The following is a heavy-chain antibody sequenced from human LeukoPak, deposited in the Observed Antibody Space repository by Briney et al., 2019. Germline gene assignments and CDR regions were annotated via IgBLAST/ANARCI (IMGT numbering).Heavy chain of an antibody. CDR1: GGSISSGGYY. CDR2: IYYSGST. V-gene: IGHV4-31*03. CDR3: ARFGYSSSLYYFDY. Sequence: MPSQTLSLTCTVSGGSISSGGYYWSWIRQHPGKGLEWIGYIYYSGSTYYNPSLKSRVTISVDTSKNQFSLKLSSVTAADTAVYYCARFGYSSSLYYFDYWGXXTLVTVSS. D-gene: IGHD6-13*01. J-gene: IGHJ5*01.